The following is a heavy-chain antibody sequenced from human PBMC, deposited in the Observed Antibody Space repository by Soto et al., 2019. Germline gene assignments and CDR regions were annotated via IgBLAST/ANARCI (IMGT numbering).Heavy chain of an antibody. Sequence: QVQVVESGGGVVQPGRSLRLSCAASGFTFSRYAIHWVRQAPGKGLEWVAVISRDGTNKYYVDSVKGRFTISRYNSRNTLYWQMNSLRHEDAAVYYCARSRSGAVADSFDFWGQGTLVTVSS. D-gene: IGHD3-10*01. CDR3: ARSRSGAVADSFDF. CDR2: ISRDGTNK. V-gene: IGHV3-30*04. J-gene: IGHJ4*02. CDR1: GFTFSRYA.